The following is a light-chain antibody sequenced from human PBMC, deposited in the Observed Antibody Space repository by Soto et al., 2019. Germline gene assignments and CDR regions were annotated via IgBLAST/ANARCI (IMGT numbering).Light chain of an antibody. CDR1: SSDVGCFNY. CDR2: EVS. CDR3: TSYTSTALRV. V-gene: IGLV2-14*01. Sequence: QSALTQPASVSGSPGQSITISCTGTSSDVGCFNYVSWYQQHPGKAPKVMIYEVSNRPSGVSNRFSGSKSGNTASLTISGLQAEDEADYYCTSYTSTALRVFGGGTKVTVL. J-gene: IGLJ3*02.